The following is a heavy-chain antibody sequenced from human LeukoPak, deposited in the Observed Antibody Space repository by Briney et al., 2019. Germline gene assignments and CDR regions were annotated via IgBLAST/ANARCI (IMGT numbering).Heavy chain of an antibody. Sequence: SETLSLTCVVSGDSFSSHYWTWIRQSPGKGLEWIGYISYIGSTNYNPSLTSRVTISIDTSTNQFSLKLRSVTAADTAVYYCARDLVTVTKGFDIWGQGTMVSVSS. CDR1: GDSFSSHY. V-gene: IGHV4-59*11. J-gene: IGHJ3*02. CDR2: ISYIGST. CDR3: ARDLVTVTKGFDI. D-gene: IGHD4-17*01.